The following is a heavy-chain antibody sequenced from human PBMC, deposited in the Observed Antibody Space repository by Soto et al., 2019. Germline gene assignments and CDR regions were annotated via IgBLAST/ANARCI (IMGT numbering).Heavy chain of an antibody. V-gene: IGHV1-3*01. Sequence: GASVKVSCKASGYTFTSYAMHWVRQSPGQRLEWMGWINAGNGNTKYSQKFQGRVTITRDTSASTAYMELSSLRSEDTAVYYCAREGQWLVLGSAWNYWGQGTLVTVSS. D-gene: IGHD6-19*01. J-gene: IGHJ4*02. CDR1: GYTFTSYA. CDR2: INAGNGNT. CDR3: AREGQWLVLGSAWNY.